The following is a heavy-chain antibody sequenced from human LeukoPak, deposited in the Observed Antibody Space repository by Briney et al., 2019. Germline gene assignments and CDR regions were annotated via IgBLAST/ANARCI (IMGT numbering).Heavy chain of an antibody. CDR3: ARGVWDQQGDYYYGMDV. V-gene: IGHV3-21*01. Sequence: GGSLRLSCAASGFTFSSYWMNWVRQAPGKGLEWVSSISRSSIYIYYADSVKGRFTISRDNAKNSLYLQMNTLRAEDTAVYYCARGVWDQQGDYYYGMDVWGQGTTVTVSS. J-gene: IGHJ6*02. CDR1: GFTFSSYW. CDR2: ISRSSIYI. D-gene: IGHD3-16*01.